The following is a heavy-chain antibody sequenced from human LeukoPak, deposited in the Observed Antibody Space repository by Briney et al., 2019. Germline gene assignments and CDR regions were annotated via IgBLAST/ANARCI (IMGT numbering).Heavy chain of an antibody. V-gene: IGHV2-70*11. J-gene: IGHJ4*02. CDR3: ARIRSTGSQSFDY. CDR1: GFELSTTGMC. CDR2: IDWDDDK. Sequence: SGPTLVNPTQTLTPTCTFSGFELSTTGMCVTWIRQPPGKALEWLARIDWDDDKYYNTSLRTRLTISKDTSKNQVVLTMTNMDPVDTATYYCARIRSTGSQSFDYWGQGTLVTVSS. D-gene: IGHD1-26*01.